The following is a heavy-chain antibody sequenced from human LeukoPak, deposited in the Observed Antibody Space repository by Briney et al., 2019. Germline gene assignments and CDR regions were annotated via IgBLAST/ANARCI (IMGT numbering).Heavy chain of an antibody. V-gene: IGHV1-2*02. CDR2: INPNSGGT. Sequence: ASVQFSCKASGYTFTGYYMHWVRQAPGQGLEWMGWINPNSGGTNYAQKFQGRVTMTRDTSISTAYMELSRLRSDDTAVYYCARITMVRGVIPDYWGQGTLVTVSS. D-gene: IGHD3-10*01. CDR1: GYTFTGYY. CDR3: ARITMVRGVIPDY. J-gene: IGHJ4*02.